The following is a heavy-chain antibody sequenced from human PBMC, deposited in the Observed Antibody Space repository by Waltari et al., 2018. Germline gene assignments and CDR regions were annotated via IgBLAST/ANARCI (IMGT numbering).Heavy chain of an antibody. J-gene: IGHJ4*02. Sequence: EVQLVESGGALVHPGGSLRLSCAASGLPSRSNPMPWVRQAPGKGLEWVSIIYAAGSTYYADSVMGRFTISRDNSKNTLHLQMNSLRSEDTAIYYCATARDEETAMVYFDHWGEGSLVSVSS. CDR3: ATARDEETAMVYFDH. CDR2: IYAAGST. D-gene: IGHD5-18*01. CDR1: GLPSRSNP. V-gene: IGHV3-66*02.